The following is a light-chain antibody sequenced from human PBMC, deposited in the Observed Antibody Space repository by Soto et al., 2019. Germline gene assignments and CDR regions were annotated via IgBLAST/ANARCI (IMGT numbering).Light chain of an antibody. V-gene: IGLV2-23*01. CDR3: CSYAGGFTYV. J-gene: IGLJ1*01. CDR1: SSDVGNYNL. Sequence: QSVLTQPASVSGSPGQSITISCTGTSSDVGNYNLVSWYQQHPGKAPKFLIYDTYKRPSGVSNRFSGSKSGNTASLTISGLQPEDEADYYCCSYAGGFTYVFGTGTKVTVL. CDR2: DTY.